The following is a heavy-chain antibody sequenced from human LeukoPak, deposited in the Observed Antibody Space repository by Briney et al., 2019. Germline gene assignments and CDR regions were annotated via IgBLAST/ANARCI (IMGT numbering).Heavy chain of an antibody. Sequence: SETLSLTCAVYGGYFSGYYWSSLRHPPGKGLEWIGEINHSGSTNYNPSHKIRVTISVDTFKNQFAQKLSSVTVAGTGVYYWARSGRGITMVRGVRFPFDYWGQGTLVTVSS. CDR2: INHSGST. V-gene: IGHV4-34*01. J-gene: IGHJ4*02. CDR3: ARSGRGITMVRGVRFPFDY. D-gene: IGHD3-10*01. CDR1: GGYFSGYY.